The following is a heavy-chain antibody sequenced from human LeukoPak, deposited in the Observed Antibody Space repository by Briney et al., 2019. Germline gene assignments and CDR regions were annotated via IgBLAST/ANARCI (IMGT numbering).Heavy chain of an antibody. CDR3: ARGYYANYFDY. V-gene: IGHV3-48*01. Sequence: GGSLRLSCAASGFSFSSNGMNWVRQPPGKGREWLSFISGSSETIYYADSVKGRFTISRDNARKSLYLQMNTLRAEDTAVYYCARGYYANYFDYWGQGTLVTVSS. J-gene: IGHJ4*02. CDR2: ISGSSETI. CDR1: GFSFSSNG. D-gene: IGHD1-26*01.